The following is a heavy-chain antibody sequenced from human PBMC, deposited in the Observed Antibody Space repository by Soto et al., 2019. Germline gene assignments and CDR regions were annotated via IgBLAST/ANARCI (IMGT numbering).Heavy chain of an antibody. CDR1: GFTFSSYW. J-gene: IGHJ6*02. Sequence: HPGGSLRLSCAASGFTFSSYWMSWVRQAPGKGLEWVANIKQDGSEKYYVDSVKGRFTISRDNAKNSLYLQMNSLRAEDTAVYYCARDQYYDSSGYWPLYYYYGMDVWGQGTTVTVSS. V-gene: IGHV3-7*05. CDR2: IKQDGSEK. D-gene: IGHD3-22*01. CDR3: ARDQYYDSSGYWPLYYYYGMDV.